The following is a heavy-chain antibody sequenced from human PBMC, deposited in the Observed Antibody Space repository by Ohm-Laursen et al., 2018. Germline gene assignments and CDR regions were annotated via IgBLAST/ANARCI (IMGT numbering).Heavy chain of an antibody. V-gene: IGHV3-23*01. CDR1: GFTFSSYA. J-gene: IGHJ4*02. Sequence: SLRLSCAASGFTFSSYAMSWVRQAPGKGLEWVSAISGSGGGSTYYADSVKGRFTISRDSSKTTLYLQMNSLRVEDTAVYYCARGGNSYDNSGYYPLTFFDYWGQGTLVTVSS. D-gene: IGHD3-22*01. CDR3: ARGGNSYDNSGYYPLTFFDY. CDR2: ISGSGGGST.